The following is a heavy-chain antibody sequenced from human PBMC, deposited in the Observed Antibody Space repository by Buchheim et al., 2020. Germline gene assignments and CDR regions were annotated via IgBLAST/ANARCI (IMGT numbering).Heavy chain of an antibody. V-gene: IGHV3-30*18. J-gene: IGHJ4*02. CDR2: ISYDGSNK. D-gene: IGHD3-22*01. CDR1: GFTFSSYG. CDR3: AKSRSSRYYDSSGPLGY. Sequence: QVQLVESGGGVVQPGRSLRLSCAASGFTFSSYGMHWVRQAPGKGLEWVAVISYDGSNKYYADSVKGRFTISRDNSKNTPYLQMNSLRAEDTAVYYCAKSRSSRYYDSSGPLGYWGQGTL.